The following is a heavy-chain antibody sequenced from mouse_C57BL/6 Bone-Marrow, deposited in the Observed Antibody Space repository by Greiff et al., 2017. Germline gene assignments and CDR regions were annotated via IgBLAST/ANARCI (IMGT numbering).Heavy chain of an antibody. J-gene: IGHJ2*01. CDR2: IYPGDGDT. V-gene: IGHV1-80*01. Sequence: LQQSGASVKISCTASGYAFSSYWMNWVKQRPGKGLEWIGLIYPGDGDTNYNGKFKGKATLTADKSSSTAYMQLSSLTSEDSAVYVCARRRVLRRGAFDYWGQGTTLTVSS. CDR1: GYAFSSYW. CDR3: ARRRVLRRGAFDY. D-gene: IGHD2-4*01.